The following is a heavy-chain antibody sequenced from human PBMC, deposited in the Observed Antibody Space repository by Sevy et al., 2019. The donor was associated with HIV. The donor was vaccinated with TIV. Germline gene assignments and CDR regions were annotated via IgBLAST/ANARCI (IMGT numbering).Heavy chain of an antibody. CDR3: AKGRVEYSSSSVYFDY. D-gene: IGHD6-6*01. Sequence: GGSLRLSCAASGFTFSSYAMSWVRQAPGKGLEWVSAINGSGGSTYYADSVKGRFTISRDNSKNTLYLQMNSLRAEDTAVDYCAKGRVEYSSSSVYFDYWGQGTLVTVSS. V-gene: IGHV3-23*01. CDR1: GFTFSSYA. J-gene: IGHJ4*02. CDR2: INGSGGST.